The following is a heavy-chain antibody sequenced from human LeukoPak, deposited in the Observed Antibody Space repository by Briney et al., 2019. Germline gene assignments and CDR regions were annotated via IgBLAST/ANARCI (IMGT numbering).Heavy chain of an antibody. CDR1: GGTFSSYA. D-gene: IGHD3-9*01. Sequence: GASVKVFCKASGGTFSSYAISWVRQAPGQGLEWMGGIIPIFDTTNYAQKFQDRVTITADKSTSTAYMELSSLRSEDTAVYYCARDGRYFDWSPTYYYYYYMDVWGKGTTVTVSS. J-gene: IGHJ6*03. V-gene: IGHV1-69*06. CDR3: ARDGRYFDWSPTYYYYYYMDV. CDR2: IIPIFDTT.